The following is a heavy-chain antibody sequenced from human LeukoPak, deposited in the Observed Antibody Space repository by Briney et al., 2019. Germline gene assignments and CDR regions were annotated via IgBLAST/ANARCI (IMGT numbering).Heavy chain of an antibody. CDR2: IIPILGIA. V-gene: IGHV1-69*04. Sequence: GASVKVSCKASGGTFSSYAISWVRQAPGQGLEWMGRIIPILGIANYAQKFQGRVTITADKSTSTAYMELSSLRSEDTAVYYCARDRAVAGTDFDYWGQGTLVTVSS. CDR3: ARDRAVAGTDFDY. J-gene: IGHJ4*02. CDR1: GGTFSSYA. D-gene: IGHD6-19*01.